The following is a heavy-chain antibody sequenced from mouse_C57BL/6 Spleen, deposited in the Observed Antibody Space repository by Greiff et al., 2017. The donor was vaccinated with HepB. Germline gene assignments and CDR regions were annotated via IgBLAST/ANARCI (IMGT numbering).Heavy chain of an antibody. CDR2: ISSGSSTI. V-gene: IGHV5-17*01. Sequence: EVQGVESGGGLVKPGGSLKLSCAASGFTFSDYGMHWVRQAPEKGLEWVAYISSGSSTIYYADTVKGRFTISRDNAKNTLFLQMTSLRSEDTAMYYCARQNYYYGSSSAWFAYWGQGTLVTVSA. J-gene: IGHJ3*01. D-gene: IGHD1-1*01. CDR3: ARQNYYYGSSSAWFAY. CDR1: GFTFSDYG.